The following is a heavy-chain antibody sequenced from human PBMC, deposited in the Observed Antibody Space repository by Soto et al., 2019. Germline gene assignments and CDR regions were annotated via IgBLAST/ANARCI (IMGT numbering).Heavy chain of an antibody. Sequence: GGSLRLSCAASGFTFSSYAMSWVRQAPGKGLEWASAISGSGGSTYYADSVKGRFTISRDNSKNTLYLQMNSLRAEDTAVYYCAKEREYYYDSSGYYSPDFDYWGQGTLVTVSS. CDR3: AKEREYYYDSSGYYSPDFDY. V-gene: IGHV3-23*01. CDR1: GFTFSSYA. J-gene: IGHJ4*02. CDR2: ISGSGGST. D-gene: IGHD3-22*01.